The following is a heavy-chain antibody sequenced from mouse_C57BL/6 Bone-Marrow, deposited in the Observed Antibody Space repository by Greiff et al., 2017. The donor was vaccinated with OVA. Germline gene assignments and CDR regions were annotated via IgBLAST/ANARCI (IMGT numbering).Heavy chain of an antibody. V-gene: IGHV5-6*01. D-gene: IGHD4-1*02. J-gene: IGHJ3*01. CDR1: GFTFSSYG. Sequence: EVKLQESGGDLVKPGGSLKLSCAASGFTFSSYGMSWVRQTPDKRLEWVATISSGGSYTYYPDSVKGRFTSARDNAKNTLYLQMSSLKSEDTAMYYCARQGCNWGWLAYWGQGTLVTVSA. CDR3: ARQGCNWGWLAY. CDR2: ISSGGSYT.